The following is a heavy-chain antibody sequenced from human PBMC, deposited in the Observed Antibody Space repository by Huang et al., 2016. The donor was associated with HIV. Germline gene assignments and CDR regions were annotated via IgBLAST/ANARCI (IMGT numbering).Heavy chain of an antibody. CDR2: ISSSSSYI. V-gene: IGHV3-21*01. D-gene: IGHD3-22*01. Sequence: EVQLVESGGNLVKPGGSLRLSCAASGFTFSSYSMNWVGQAPGKGLEWVSSISSSSSYIYYADSVKGRFTISRDNAKNSLYLQMSSLRAEDTAVYYCATAPPYYYDSSGYYYGQDYWGQGTLVTVSS. J-gene: IGHJ4*02. CDR1: GFTFSSYS. CDR3: ATAPPYYYDSSGYYYGQDY.